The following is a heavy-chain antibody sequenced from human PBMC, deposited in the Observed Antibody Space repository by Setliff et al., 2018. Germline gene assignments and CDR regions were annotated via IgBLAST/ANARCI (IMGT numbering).Heavy chain of an antibody. Sequence: ASVKVSCKVSGYTLTELSMHWVRQAPGKGLEWMGGFDPEDGETIYAQKFQGRVTMTDDTSTDTAYMELSSLRSEDTAVYYCARQVYCSSLVCQFYSFYMDVWGKGTTVTVSS. V-gene: IGHV1-24*01. CDR1: GYTLTELS. J-gene: IGHJ6*03. CDR3: ARQVYCSSLVCQFYSFYMDV. D-gene: IGHD2-2*01. CDR2: FDPEDGET.